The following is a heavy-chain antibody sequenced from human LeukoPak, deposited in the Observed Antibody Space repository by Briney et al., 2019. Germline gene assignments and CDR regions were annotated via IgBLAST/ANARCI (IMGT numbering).Heavy chain of an antibody. D-gene: IGHD3-9*01. J-gene: IGHJ4*02. CDR1: GFTFSSYG. CDR3: ARGTYYDMLTGAKELDY. V-gene: IGHV3-30*03. CDR2: ISYDGSNK. Sequence: GGSLRLSCAASGFTFSSYGMHWVRQAPGKGLEWVAVISYDGSNKYYADSVKGRFTISRDNSKNTLYLQMNSLRAEDTAVYYCARGTYYDMLTGAKELDYWRQGTLATVPS.